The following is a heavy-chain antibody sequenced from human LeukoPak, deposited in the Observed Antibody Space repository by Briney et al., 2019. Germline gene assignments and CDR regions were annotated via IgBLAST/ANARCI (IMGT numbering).Heavy chain of an antibody. D-gene: IGHD5-18*01. V-gene: IGHV3-23*01. Sequence: GGSLRLSCAASGFTFSTYAMSWIRQAPGKGLEWVSGISGSGGSTYYADSVKGRFTISRDNSKNTLYLQMNSLRAEDTAVYYCAKNREWIQLWFDYWGQGTLVTVSS. CDR1: GFTFSTYA. J-gene: IGHJ4*02. CDR2: ISGSGGST. CDR3: AKNREWIQLWFDY.